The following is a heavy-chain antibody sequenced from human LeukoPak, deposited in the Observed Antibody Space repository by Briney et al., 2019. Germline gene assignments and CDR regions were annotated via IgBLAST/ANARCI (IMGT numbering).Heavy chain of an antibody. J-gene: IGHJ4*02. CDR3: AIGYGAGGYDY. D-gene: IGHD3-10*01. CDR2: VFPGDSDT. V-gene: IGHV5-51*01. Sequence: GESLKISCKGSGYTSTSYWIAWVRQVPGKGLEWMGIVFPGDSDTRYSPSFQGQVTISADKSINTAYLQWSSLKASDSAMFYCAIGYGAGGYDYWGQGTLVTVSS. CDR1: GYTSTSYW.